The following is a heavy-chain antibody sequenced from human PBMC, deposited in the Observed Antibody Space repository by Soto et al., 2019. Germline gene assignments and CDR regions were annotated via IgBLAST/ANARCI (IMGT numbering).Heavy chain of an antibody. D-gene: IGHD6-19*01. CDR3: ASGGTVAGLKAFDY. CDR1: EGTFSSYA. CDR2: IIPIFGTA. V-gene: IGHV1-69*13. J-gene: IGHJ4*02. Sequence: SVKVSCKASEGTFSSYAISWVRQAPGQGLEWMGGIIPIFGTANYAQKFQGRVTITADESTSTAYMELSSLRSEDTAVYYCASGGTVAGLKAFDYWGQGTLVTSPQ.